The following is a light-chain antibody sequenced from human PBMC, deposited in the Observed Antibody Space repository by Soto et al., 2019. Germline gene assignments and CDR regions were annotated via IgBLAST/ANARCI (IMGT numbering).Light chain of an antibody. CDR2: GHN. Sequence: QSVLTQPPSVSGAPGQGVTISCTGSSSNIGEGYDVHWYQQLPGTAPKLLIYGHNNRPSGVPDRFSASKSGTSASLAITGLQSEDEGDYYCQTWDRSLGVAFGGGTKLTVL. CDR1: SSNIGEGYD. V-gene: IGLV1-40*01. CDR3: QTWDRSLGVA. J-gene: IGLJ2*01.